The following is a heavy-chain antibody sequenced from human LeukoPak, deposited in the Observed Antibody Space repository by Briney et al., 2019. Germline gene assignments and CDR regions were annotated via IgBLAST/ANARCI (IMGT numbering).Heavy chain of an antibody. D-gene: IGHD3-10*01. CDR1: GYTFTGYY. J-gene: IGHJ4*02. V-gene: IGHV1-2*02. CDR2: INPNSGGT. CDR3: ARDGAMVRGVIITFRLDY. Sequence: ASVKVSCKASGYTFTGYYMHWVRQAPGQGLEWMGWINPNSGGTNYAQKFQGRVTMTRDTSISTAYMELSRLRSDDTAVYYCARDGAMVRGVIITFRLDYWGQGTLVTVSS.